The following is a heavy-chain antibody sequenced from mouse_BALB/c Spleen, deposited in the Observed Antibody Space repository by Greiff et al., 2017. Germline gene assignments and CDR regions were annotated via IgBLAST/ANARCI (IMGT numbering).Heavy chain of an antibody. CDR2: ISSGSSTI. D-gene: IGHD2-10*02. CDR3: ARYGNYAFDY. J-gene: IGHJ2*01. V-gene: IGHV5-17*02. Sequence: EVQGVESGGGLVQPGGSRKLSCAASGFTFSSFGMHWVRQAPEKGLEWVAYISSGSSTIYYADTVKGRFTISRDNPKNTLFLQMTSLRSEDTAMYYCARYGNYAFDYWGQGTTLTVSS. CDR1: GFTFSSFG.